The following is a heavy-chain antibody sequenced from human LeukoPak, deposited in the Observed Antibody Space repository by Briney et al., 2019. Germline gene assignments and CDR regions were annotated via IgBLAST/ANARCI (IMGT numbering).Heavy chain of an antibody. CDR3: ARDPSPSITMVRGTWFDP. D-gene: IGHD3-10*01. CDR2: ISSSSSYI. V-gene: IGHV3-21*01. Sequence: PGGSLRLSCAASGFTFSSYSMNWVRQAPGKGLEWVSSISSSSSYIYYADSVKGRFTISRDNAKNSLYLQMNSLRAEDTAVYYCARDPSPSITMVRGTWFDPWGQGILVTVSS. CDR1: GFTFSSYS. J-gene: IGHJ5*02.